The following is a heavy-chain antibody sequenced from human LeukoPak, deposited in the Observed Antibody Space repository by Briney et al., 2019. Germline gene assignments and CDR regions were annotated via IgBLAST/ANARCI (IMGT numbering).Heavy chain of an antibody. D-gene: IGHD5-24*01. CDR2: IYYSVST. CDR3: ARGRSRDAYNYYFDY. Sequence: PETLSLTCTVSGASISSYYWTWIRQPPGKRLEWSGYIYYSVSTNYNPSLKSRVTISIDTSKNQFSLKLSSVTAAETAVYYCARGRSRDAYNYYFDYWGQGTLVTVPS. J-gene: IGHJ4*02. V-gene: IGHV4-59*01. CDR1: GASISSYY.